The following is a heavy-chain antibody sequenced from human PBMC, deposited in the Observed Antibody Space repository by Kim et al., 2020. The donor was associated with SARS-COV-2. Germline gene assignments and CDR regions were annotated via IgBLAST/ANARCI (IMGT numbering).Heavy chain of an antibody. CDR1: GGSISHYY. D-gene: IGHD1-20*01. J-gene: IGHJ5*02. CDR3: ARDLRRNNWNDVHHWFDP. Sequence: SETLSLICSVSGGSISHYYWSWIRQPPGEGLEWIGYIYSSGTTNYNPSLKSRVTISVDMSKNQFSLKLTSVTAADTAVYYCARDLRRNNWNDVHHWFDPWGQGTLVTVSS. CDR2: IYSSGTT. V-gene: IGHV4-59*01.